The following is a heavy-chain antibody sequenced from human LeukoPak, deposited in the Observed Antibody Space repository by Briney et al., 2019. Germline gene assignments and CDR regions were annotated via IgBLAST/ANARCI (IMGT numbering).Heavy chain of an antibody. D-gene: IGHD5-24*01. J-gene: IGHJ4*02. V-gene: IGHV1-2*02. Sequence: ASVMVSCKASGYTFTGYYMHWVRQAPGQGLEWMGWINPNSGGTNYAQNFRGRVTMTRDTSISTAYMELSRLRSDDTAVYYCGRDPDGYNAPDYWGQRTLVTVSS. CDR1: GYTFTGYY. CDR3: GRDPDGYNAPDY. CDR2: INPNSGGT.